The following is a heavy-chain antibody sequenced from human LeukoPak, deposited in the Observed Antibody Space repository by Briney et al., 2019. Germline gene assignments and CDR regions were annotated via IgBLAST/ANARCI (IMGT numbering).Heavy chain of an antibody. CDR3: AKDPTLPGTAEYFQH. D-gene: IGHD1-1*01. Sequence: GGSLRLSCAASGFSFSNNGMHWVRQAPGKGLEWVAVISYDGSNKYYADSVKGRFTISRDNSKNTLYLQMNSLRAEDTAVYYCAKDPTLPGTAEYFQHWGQGTLVTVSS. CDR1: GFSFSNNG. V-gene: IGHV3-30*18. J-gene: IGHJ1*01. CDR2: ISYDGSNK.